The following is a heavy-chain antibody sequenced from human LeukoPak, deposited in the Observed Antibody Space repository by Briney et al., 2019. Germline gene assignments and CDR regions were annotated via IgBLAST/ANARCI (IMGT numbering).Heavy chain of an antibody. CDR1: GGSFSGYY. CDR3: ARRPEQWLSNWFDP. J-gene: IGHJ5*02. Sequence: PSETLSLTCAVYGGSFSGYYWSWIRQPPGKGLEWIGEINHSGSTNYNPSLKSRVTISVDTSKNQFSLKLSSVTAADTAVYYCARRPEQWLSNWFDPWGQGTLVTVSS. V-gene: IGHV4-34*01. CDR2: INHSGST. D-gene: IGHD6-19*01.